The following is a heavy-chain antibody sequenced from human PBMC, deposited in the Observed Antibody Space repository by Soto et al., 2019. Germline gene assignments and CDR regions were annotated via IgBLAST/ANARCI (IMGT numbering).Heavy chain of an antibody. Sequence: QVQLVQSGAEVKKPGASVKVSCKASGYTFTSYGISWVRQAPGQGLEWMGWISAYNGNTNYAQKLQGRVTMTTDTAASTAYMELRSLRSADTAVYYCARKDAGTLRVDYWGQGSLVTVSS. J-gene: IGHJ4*02. CDR1: GYTFTSYG. CDR3: ARKDAGTLRVDY. D-gene: IGHD1-7*01. CDR2: ISAYNGNT. V-gene: IGHV1-18*01.